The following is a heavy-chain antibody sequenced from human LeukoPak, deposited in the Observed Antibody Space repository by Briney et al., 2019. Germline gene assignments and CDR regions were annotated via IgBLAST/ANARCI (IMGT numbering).Heavy chain of an antibody. CDR1: GYTFTSYG. D-gene: IGHD5-18*01. V-gene: IGHV1-18*01. J-gene: IGHJ4*02. Sequence: ASVKVSCKASGYTFTSYGISWVRQAPGQGLEWMGWISTYNGDTNYAQKLQGRVTMTTDTSTTTAYMELRSLRSDDSAVYYCARGSSYGFSMGYWGQGTLVTVSS. CDR2: ISTYNGDT. CDR3: ARGSSYGFSMGY.